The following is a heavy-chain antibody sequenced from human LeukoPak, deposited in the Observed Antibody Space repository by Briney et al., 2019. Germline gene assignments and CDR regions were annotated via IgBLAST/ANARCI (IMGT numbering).Heavy chain of an antibody. D-gene: IGHD6-13*01. J-gene: IGHJ4*02. CDR3: AKTRPLDSSSWSHGDY. CDR1: GFTFSSYA. CDR2: ISGSGDST. V-gene: IGHV3-23*01. Sequence: GGSLRLSCAASGFTFSSYAVSWVRQAPGKGLEWVSAISGSGDSTYYGDSVKGRFTISRDNSKNTLYLQMNSLRAKDTAVYYCAKTRPLDSSSWSHGDYWGQGTLVTVSS.